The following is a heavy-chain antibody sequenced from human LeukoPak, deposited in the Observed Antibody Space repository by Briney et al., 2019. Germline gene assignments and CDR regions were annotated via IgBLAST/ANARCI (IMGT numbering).Heavy chain of an antibody. CDR2: IYADGYT. J-gene: IGHJ3*01. Sequence: GGSLRLSCAASGISVSNDYMSWVRQAPGKGLEWVSAIYADGYTRDAASVKGRFSITRHNSKNTVYLQMDNLRPEDTAVYYCARDRRGEKDFDVWGPGTMVTVSS. CDR3: ARDRRGEKDFDV. CDR1: GISVSNDY. V-gene: IGHV3-53*04.